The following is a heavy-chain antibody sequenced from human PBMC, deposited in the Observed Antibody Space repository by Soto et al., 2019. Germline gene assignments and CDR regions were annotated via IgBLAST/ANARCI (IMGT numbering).Heavy chain of an antibody. V-gene: IGHV4-4*07. CDR3: ARDIGSYAYGEGY. CDR1: GGSINSYW. J-gene: IGHJ4*02. D-gene: IGHD3-10*01. CDR2: VYSSGTT. Sequence: LSLTCSVSGGSINSYWWSWIRQPAGKGLEWIGRVYSSGTTDYNPSLNSRATLSVETSKNQFSLKLSSVTAADTAVYYCARDIGSYAYGEGYWGQGIPVTVSS.